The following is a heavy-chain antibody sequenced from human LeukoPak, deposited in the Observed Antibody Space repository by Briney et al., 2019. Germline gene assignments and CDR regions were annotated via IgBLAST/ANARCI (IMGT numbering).Heavy chain of an antibody. CDR1: GFIFSSYS. D-gene: IGHD4-23*01. V-gene: IGHV3-21*01. J-gene: IGHJ4*02. CDR2: ISSSSSYI. CDR3: ASPKVGYGGNSD. Sequence: KPGGSLRLSCAASGFIFSSYSMNWVRQAPGKGLEWVSYISSSSSYIYYADSVKGRFTISRDNAKNSLYLQMNSLRAEDTAVYYCASPKVGYGGNSDWGPGTLVTVSS.